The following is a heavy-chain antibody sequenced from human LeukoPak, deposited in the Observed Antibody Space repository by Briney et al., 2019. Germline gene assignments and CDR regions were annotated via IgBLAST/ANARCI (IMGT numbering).Heavy chain of an antibody. J-gene: IGHJ4*02. CDR2: INPNSGGT. CDR1: GYTFTGYY. D-gene: IGHD6-13*01. CDR3: ARGARGIAAAGTRPDY. V-gene: IGHV1-2*02. Sequence: ASVKVSFKASGYTFTGYYMHWVRQAPGQGLEWMGWINPNSGGTNYAQKFQGRVTMTRDTSISTAYMELSRLRSDDTAVYYCARGARGIAAAGTRPDYWGQGTLVTVSS.